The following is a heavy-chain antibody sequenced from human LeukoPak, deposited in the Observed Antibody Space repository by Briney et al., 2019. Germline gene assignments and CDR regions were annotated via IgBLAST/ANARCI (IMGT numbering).Heavy chain of an antibody. V-gene: IGHV3-23*01. J-gene: IGHJ4*02. CDR3: AKGPKPKVAFFDY. CDR1: GFTFSSYA. D-gene: IGHD5-12*01. Sequence: GGSLRLSCAASGFTFSSYAMSWVRQAPGKGLEWVSAISGSGGSTYSADSVKGRFTTSRDNSKNTLYLQMNSLRAEDTAVYYCAKGPKPKVAFFDYWGQGTLVTVSS. CDR2: ISGSGGST.